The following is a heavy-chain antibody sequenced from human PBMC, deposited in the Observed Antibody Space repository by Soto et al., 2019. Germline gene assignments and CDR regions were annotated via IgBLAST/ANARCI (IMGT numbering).Heavy chain of an antibody. V-gene: IGHV1-46*01. CDR3: ARFLNGYDSSGGFDY. CDR2: INPSGGST. J-gene: IGHJ4*02. D-gene: IGHD3-22*01. CDR1: GYTFTSYY. Sequence: ASVKVSCKASGYTFTSYYMHWVRQAPGQGLEWMGIINPSGGSTSYAQKFQGRVTMTRGTSTSTVYMELSSLRSEDTAVYYCARFLNGYDSSGGFDYWGQGTLVTVSS.